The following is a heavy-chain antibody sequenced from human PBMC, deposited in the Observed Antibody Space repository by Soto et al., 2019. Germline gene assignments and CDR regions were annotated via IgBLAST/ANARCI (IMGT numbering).Heavy chain of an antibody. Sequence: QVQLQESGPGLMQPSGTLSLTCAVSGGSISDNWWSWVRQPPGKGLEWIGEIYHTGNRHYNPSLEGRVTISVDTSKNHFSLNLNSVTAADTAVYYCGRHIAVSGTRGFDYWGQGILVTVCS. CDR2: IYHTGNR. V-gene: IGHV4-4*02. CDR3: GRHIAVSGTRGFDY. CDR1: GGSISDNW. D-gene: IGHD6-19*01. J-gene: IGHJ4*02.